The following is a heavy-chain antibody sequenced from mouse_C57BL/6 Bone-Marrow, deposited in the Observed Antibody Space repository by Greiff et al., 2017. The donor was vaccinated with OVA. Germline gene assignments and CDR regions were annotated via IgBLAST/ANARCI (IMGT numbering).Heavy chain of an antibody. J-gene: IGHJ1*03. CDR1: GYTFTTYP. Sequence: QVHVKQSGAELVKPGASVKMSCKASGYTFTTYPIEWMKQNHGKSLEWIGNFHPYNDDTKYNEKFKGKATLTVEKSSSTVYLELSRLTSDDSAVYYCARGGLRRSWYFDVWGTGTTVTVSS. CDR2: FHPYNDDT. D-gene: IGHD2-4*01. CDR3: ARGGLRRSWYFDV. V-gene: IGHV1-47*01.